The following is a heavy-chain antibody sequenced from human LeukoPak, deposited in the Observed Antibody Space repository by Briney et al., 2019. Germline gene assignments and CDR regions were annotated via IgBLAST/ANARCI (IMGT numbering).Heavy chain of an antibody. V-gene: IGHV3-74*01. D-gene: IGHD6-13*01. CDR2: INSDGGST. Sequence: GGSLRLSCTASGFTFSSYWMHWVRQAPGKGLVWVSRINSDGGSTSYADSVKGRFTISRDNAKNTLYLQMNSLRAEDTAVYYCARLRYSSSLVDYWGQGTLVTVSS. CDR1: GFTFSSYW. CDR3: ARLRYSSSLVDY. J-gene: IGHJ4*02.